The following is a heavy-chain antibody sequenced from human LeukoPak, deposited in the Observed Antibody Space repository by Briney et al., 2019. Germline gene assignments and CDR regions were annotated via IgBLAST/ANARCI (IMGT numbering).Heavy chain of an antibody. CDR3: ASNNNWNYRIDY. Sequence: GGSLRLSCAASGFPFGNYWMSWVRQAPGKGPEWVASMTHDGSGKYYVDSVKGRFTISRDNAKNSLYLQMNSLRAEDTAVYYCASNNNWNYRIDYWGQGTLVTVSS. J-gene: IGHJ4*02. CDR1: GFPFGNYW. CDR2: MTHDGSGK. V-gene: IGHV3-7*01. D-gene: IGHD1-1*01.